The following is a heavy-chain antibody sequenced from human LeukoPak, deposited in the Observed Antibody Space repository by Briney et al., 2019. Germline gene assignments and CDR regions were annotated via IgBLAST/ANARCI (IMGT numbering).Heavy chain of an antibody. J-gene: IGHJ4*02. V-gene: IGHV1-18*01. CDR2: ISAYNGDT. Sequence: ASVKVSCQASGYNFTNYGISWVRQAPGQGLEWMGWISAYNGDTKHAQKFQGRVTMSTDRSSNTAYMELRSLRSEDTAMYYCARPRLYSGNYAYFDYWGQGTLVTVSS. D-gene: IGHD5-12*01. CDR3: ARPRLYSGNYAYFDY. CDR1: GYNFTNYG.